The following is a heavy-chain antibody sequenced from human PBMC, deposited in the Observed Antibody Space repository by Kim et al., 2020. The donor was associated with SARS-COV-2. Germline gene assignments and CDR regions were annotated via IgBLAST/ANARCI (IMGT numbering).Heavy chain of an antibody. J-gene: IGHJ4*02. CDR1: GGSISSSSYY. D-gene: IGHD4-17*01. CDR3: GRHDRGVTVTLDY. V-gene: IGHV4-39*01. CDR2: IYYSGST. Sequence: SETLSLTCTVSGGSISSSSYYWGWIRQPQGKGLEWIGSIYYSGSTYYNPSLKSRVTISVDTSKNQFSLKLSSVTAADTAVYCCGRHDRGVTVTLDYWGQGTLVTVSS.